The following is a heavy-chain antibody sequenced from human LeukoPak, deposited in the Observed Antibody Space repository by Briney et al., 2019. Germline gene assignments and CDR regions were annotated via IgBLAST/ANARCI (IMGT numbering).Heavy chain of an antibody. CDR1: GYTFTSYD. Sequence: ASVKVSCKASGYTFTSYDINWVRQATGQGLEWMGWMNPNSGNTGYAQKFQGRVTITRNTSISTAYMELSSLRSEDTAVYYCATSGSTMDAFDIWGQGTMVTVSS. J-gene: IGHJ3*02. V-gene: IGHV1-8*03. CDR3: ATSGSTMDAFDI. CDR2: MNPNSGNT. D-gene: IGHD3-10*01.